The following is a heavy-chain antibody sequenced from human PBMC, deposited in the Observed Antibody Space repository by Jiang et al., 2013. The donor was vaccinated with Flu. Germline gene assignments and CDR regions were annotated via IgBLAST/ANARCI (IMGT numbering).Heavy chain of an antibody. J-gene: IGHJ3*02. CDR3: AREPPGYYYDSSGYYGAFDI. CDR1: GGSISSYY. CDR2: IYYSGST. D-gene: IGHD3-22*01. Sequence: GPGLVKPSETLSLTCTVSGGSISSYYWSWIRQPPGKGLEWIGYIYYSGSTNYNPSLKGRVTISVDTSKNQFSLKLSSVTAADTAVYYCAREPPGYYYDSSGYYGAFDIWGQGTMVTVSS. V-gene: IGHV4-59*13.